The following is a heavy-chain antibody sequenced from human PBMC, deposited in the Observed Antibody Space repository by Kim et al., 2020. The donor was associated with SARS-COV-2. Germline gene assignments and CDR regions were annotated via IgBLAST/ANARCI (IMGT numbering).Heavy chain of an antibody. V-gene: IGHV1-46*01. Sequence: YAPKFQGRVTMTRDTSTSTVYMELSSLRSEDTAVYYCAREYYYDSSEQDYWGQGTLVTVSS. J-gene: IGHJ4*02. D-gene: IGHD3-22*01. CDR3: AREYYYDSSEQDY.